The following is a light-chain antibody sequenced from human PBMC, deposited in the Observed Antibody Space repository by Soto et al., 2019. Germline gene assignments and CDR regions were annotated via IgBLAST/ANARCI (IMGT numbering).Light chain of an antibody. CDR3: SSFKGTNSFV. Sequence: QSVLTQPPSASGTPGQRVTISCSGSSSNIGSNYVYWYQQLPGTAPKLLIYRNKQRPSGVPDRFSGSKSGTSASLAISGLRSEDEADYYCSSFKGTNSFVFGTGTKLTVL. CDR2: RNK. V-gene: IGLV1-47*01. CDR1: SSNIGSNY. J-gene: IGLJ1*01.